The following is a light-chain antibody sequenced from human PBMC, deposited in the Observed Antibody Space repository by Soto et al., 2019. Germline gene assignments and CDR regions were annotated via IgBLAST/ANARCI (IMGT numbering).Light chain of an antibody. V-gene: IGLV1-47*01. CDR1: SSTFANNY. J-gene: IGLJ2*01. Sequence: QSVLTQPPSVSGTPGQRVFISCSGDSSTFANNYVHWYQQVPGAAPKLLMYRTDQRPSGVPERFSGSKSGTSASLTISGLRPEDEAQYYCAAYTGNWNGPVFGGGTQLTVL. CDR2: RTD. CDR3: AAYTGNWNGPV.